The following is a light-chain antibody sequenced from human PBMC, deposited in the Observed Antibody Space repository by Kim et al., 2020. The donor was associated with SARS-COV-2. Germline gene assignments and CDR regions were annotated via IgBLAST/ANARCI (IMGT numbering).Light chain of an antibody. Sequence: GQSITLSCTGTNSDIGGYNYVSWYQQHPGKAPKLMIYDVTKRPSGVSNRFSGSKSGNTASLTISGLQADDEADYYCRSYTSSKTWVFGGGTQLTVL. J-gene: IGLJ3*02. CDR2: DVT. CDR1: NSDIGGYNY. V-gene: IGLV2-14*03. CDR3: RSYTSSKTWV.